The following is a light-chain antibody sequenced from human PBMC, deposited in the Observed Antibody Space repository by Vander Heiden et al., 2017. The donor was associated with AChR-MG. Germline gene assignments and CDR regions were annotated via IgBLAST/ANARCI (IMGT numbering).Light chain of an antibody. Sequence: EILMTQSPALLSVSPGQGATPSCSARRSVRSNLAWYQQKPGQAPRLLIYDGATRATGIPARFSGSGSGTDFTLTISSLQAEDFAIYFCYHDNDWPPTFGGGTKVEVK. CDR1: RSVRSN. J-gene: IGKJ4*01. V-gene: IGKV3-15*01. CDR3: YHDNDWPPT. CDR2: DGA.